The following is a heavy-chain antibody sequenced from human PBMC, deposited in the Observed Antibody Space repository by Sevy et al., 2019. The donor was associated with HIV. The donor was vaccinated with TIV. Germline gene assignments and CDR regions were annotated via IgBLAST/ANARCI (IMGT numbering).Heavy chain of an antibody. CDR3: VRAVATNGSF. CDR2: INQNGSVT. Sequence: GGSLRLSCAASGFSLNSFWMNWVRQTPGKGLELVANINQNGSVTYYVDPVKGRFTISRDNSRNLLYLQMTSLRVEDTALYYCVRAVATNGSFWGQGTLVTVSS. J-gene: IGHJ4*02. D-gene: IGHD2-15*01. CDR1: GFSLNSFW. V-gene: IGHV3-7*01.